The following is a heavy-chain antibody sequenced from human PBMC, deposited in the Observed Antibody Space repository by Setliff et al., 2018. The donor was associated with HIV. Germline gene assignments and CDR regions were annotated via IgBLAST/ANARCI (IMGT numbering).Heavy chain of an antibody. V-gene: IGHV1-3*01. CDR2: INAGDDNT. CDR1: GYTFSTNA. J-gene: IGHJ4*02. D-gene: IGHD6-19*01. CDR3: ARGSCSGCYLSDY. Sequence: GASVKVSCKAFGYTFSTNAIHWVRQAPGQRLEWMGYINAGDDNTRYSEKFQGRVTITRDTSANTAYMELSSLRSEDTAVYYCARGSCSGCYLSDYWCLGTLVTVSS.